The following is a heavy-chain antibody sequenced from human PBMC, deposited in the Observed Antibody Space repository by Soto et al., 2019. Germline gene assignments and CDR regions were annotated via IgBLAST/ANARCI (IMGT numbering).Heavy chain of an antibody. J-gene: IGHJ4*02. CDR3: AGRCDSTSCLAHFDY. Sequence: ASVKVSCKASGYTFTSYAMHWVRQAPGQRLEWMGWINAYNGNTNYAQKLQGRVTITADKSTSTAYMELNSLRSEDTAVYYCAGRCDSTSCLAHFDYWGQGTLVTVSS. V-gene: IGHV1-3*01. CDR2: INAYNGNT. CDR1: GYTFTSYA. D-gene: IGHD2-2*01.